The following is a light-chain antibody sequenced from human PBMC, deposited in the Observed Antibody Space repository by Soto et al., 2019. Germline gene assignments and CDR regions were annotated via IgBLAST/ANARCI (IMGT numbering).Light chain of an antibody. CDR1: SSDVGGYNY. V-gene: IGLV2-14*03. J-gene: IGLJ2*01. CDR3: SSYTGSSTKL. Sequence: QSALTQPASVSGSPGQSITISCTGISSDVGGYNYVSWYQQHPGKAPKLMIYDVSSRPSGVSNRFSGSKSGNTASLTISGLQPEDEADYYCSSYTGSSTKLFGGGTKLTVL. CDR2: DVS.